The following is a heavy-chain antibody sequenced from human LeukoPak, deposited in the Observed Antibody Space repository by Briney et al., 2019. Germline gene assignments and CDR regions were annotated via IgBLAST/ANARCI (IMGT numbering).Heavy chain of an antibody. Sequence: GGSLRLSCAASGFTFSAYALTWVRQAPGKGLEWVSTIGYSGADTYYADSVKGRFTISRDNSKNTLYLQMNSLRVEDTAAYYCAKDSATTVTSVDYWGQGTLVTVSS. CDR2: IGYSGADT. D-gene: IGHD4-17*01. CDR1: GFTFSAYA. J-gene: IGHJ4*02. CDR3: AKDSATTVTSVDY. V-gene: IGHV3-23*01.